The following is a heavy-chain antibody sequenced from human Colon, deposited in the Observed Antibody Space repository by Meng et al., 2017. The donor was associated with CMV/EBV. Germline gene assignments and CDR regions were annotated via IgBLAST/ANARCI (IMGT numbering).Heavy chain of an antibody. V-gene: IGHV3-66*01. J-gene: IGHJ5*02. D-gene: IGHD4-11*01. CDR1: GFSVSSNY. Sequence: GESLKISCAASGFSVSSNYMNWVRQAPGKGLEWVSVIYGDNTTHYADSVKGRFTMSRDSSKNIVFLQMNNLRAEDTAVYYCARDSNDYSDYAHWFDAWGQGTLVTVSS. CDR2: IYGDNTT. CDR3: ARDSNDYSDYAHWFDA.